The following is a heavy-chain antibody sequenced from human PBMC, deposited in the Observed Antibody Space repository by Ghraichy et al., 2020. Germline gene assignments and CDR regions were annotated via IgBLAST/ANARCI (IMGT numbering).Heavy chain of an antibody. CDR1: GFTFTSTT. Sequence: SVKVSCKASGFTFTSTTINWVRQARGQRLACIGWIVVGSGETNYAQNFQERVTITRDMSTSTAYMELSSLRSEDTAVYYCAADRGATNLPHYWGQGTLVTVPS. J-gene: IGHJ4*02. CDR3: AADRGATNLPHY. CDR2: IVVGSGET. D-gene: IGHD1-26*01. V-gene: IGHV1-58*02.